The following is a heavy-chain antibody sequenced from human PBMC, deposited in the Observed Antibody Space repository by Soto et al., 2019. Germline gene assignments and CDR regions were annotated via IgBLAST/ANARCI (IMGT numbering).Heavy chain of an antibody. Sequence: PSETLSLTCAVYGGSFSGYYWSWIRQPPGKGLEWIGEINHSGSTNYNPSLKSRVTISVDTSKNQFSLKLSSVTAADTAVYYCARGRTWIQLWFPNWFDPWGQGTLVTVSS. CDR2: INHSGST. J-gene: IGHJ5*02. CDR3: ARGRTWIQLWFPNWFDP. D-gene: IGHD5-18*01. CDR1: GGSFSGYY. V-gene: IGHV4-34*01.